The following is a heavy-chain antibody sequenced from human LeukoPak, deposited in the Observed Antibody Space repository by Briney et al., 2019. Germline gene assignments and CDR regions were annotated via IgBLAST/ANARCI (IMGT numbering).Heavy chain of an antibody. CDR3: ARGRGSDLDY. V-gene: IGHV6-1*01. J-gene: IGHJ4*02. Sequence: SQTLSLTCALSGDSVSSNSAAWHWIRQSPSRGLEWLGRTYYRSKWYNDYAVSVQGRITINADTSKNQFSLQLNSVTPEDTAAYYCARGRGSDLDYWGQGTLVTVSS. CDR1: GDSVSSNSAA. CDR2: TYYRSKWYN.